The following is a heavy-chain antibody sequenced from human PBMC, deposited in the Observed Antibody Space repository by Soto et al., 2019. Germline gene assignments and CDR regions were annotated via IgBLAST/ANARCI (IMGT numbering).Heavy chain of an antibody. V-gene: IGHV3-49*04. J-gene: IGHJ4*02. CDR2: IRSEAYGWTT. CDR3: TRAGGSGWGYYFDY. D-gene: IGHD6-19*01. Sequence: SLSLSCTASGFTFGDYAMSWVRQAPGKGLECVGFIRSEAYGWTTEYAASVKGRFTISRDDSKSIAYLQMNSLRTEDTAVYYRTRAGGSGWGYYFDYWGQGTQVTVPS. CDR1: GFTFGDYA.